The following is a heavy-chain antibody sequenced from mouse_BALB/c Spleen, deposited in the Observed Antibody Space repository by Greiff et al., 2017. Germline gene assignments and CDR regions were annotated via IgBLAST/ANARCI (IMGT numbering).Heavy chain of an antibody. D-gene: IGHD2-1*01. CDR2: ISYDGSN. V-gene: IGHV3-6*02. CDR3: ARGGGNYGYWYFDV. Sequence: EVQRVESGPGLVKPSQSLSLTCSVTGYSITSGYYWNWIRQFPGNKLEWMGYISYDGSNNYNPSLKNRISITRDTSKNQFFLKLKSVTTEDTATYYCARGGGNYGYWYFDVWGAGTTVTVSS. J-gene: IGHJ1*01. CDR1: GYSITSGYY.